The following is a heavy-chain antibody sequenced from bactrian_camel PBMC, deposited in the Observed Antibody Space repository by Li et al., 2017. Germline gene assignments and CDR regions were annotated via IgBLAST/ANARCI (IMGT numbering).Heavy chain of an antibody. CDR3: AASHRVTVSLHAEHFES. CDR1: GYAYRSYC. Sequence: HVQLVESGGGSVQAGGSLRLSCVASGYAYRSYCMGWFRQAPGKEREGVATIDSDGSTSYADSVKGRFTISKDNAKNIQYLQMNSLKPEDTAMYFCAASHRVTVSLHAEHFESWGQGTQVTVS. J-gene: IGHJ6*01. V-gene: IGHV3S26*01. D-gene: IGHD3*01. CDR2: IDSDGST.